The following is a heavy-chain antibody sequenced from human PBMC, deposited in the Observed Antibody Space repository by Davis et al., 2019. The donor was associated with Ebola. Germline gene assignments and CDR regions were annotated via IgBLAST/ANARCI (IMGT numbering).Heavy chain of an antibody. Sequence: GESLKISCKASGYSFTSFWIGWVRQPPGQGLEWMGIIYPGDSDTRYSPSFQGQVTISADKSISTAYLQWSSLKASDTAMYYCARRQSSSPFDYWGQGTLVTVSS. D-gene: IGHD6-6*01. V-gene: IGHV5-51*01. CDR1: GYSFTSFW. CDR2: IYPGDSDT. J-gene: IGHJ4*02. CDR3: ARRQSSSPFDY.